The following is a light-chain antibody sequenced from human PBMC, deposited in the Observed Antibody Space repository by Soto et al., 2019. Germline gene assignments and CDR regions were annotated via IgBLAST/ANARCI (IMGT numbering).Light chain of an antibody. V-gene: IGLV1-40*01. J-gene: IGLJ2*01. Sequence: QSVLTQPPSVSGAPGQRVTISCTGSSSNIGSGYDVHWYQHLPGTAPKLLIYDNSNRPSGVPDRFSCPKSGTSASLAITGLQSEDESDYFCQSYDSSLSVIFGGGTKVTVL. CDR2: DNS. CDR1: SSNIGSGYD. CDR3: QSYDSSLSVI.